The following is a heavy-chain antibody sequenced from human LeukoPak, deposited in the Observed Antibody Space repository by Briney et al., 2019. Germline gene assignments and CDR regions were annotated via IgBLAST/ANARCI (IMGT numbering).Heavy chain of an antibody. J-gene: IGHJ6*03. D-gene: IGHD6-13*01. V-gene: IGHV4-38-2*02. CDR1: GYSISSGYY. CDR3: ARADYSSTWSHDYYYMDV. CDR2: IYHSGST. Sequence: TSETLSLTCTVSGYSISSGYYWGWIRQPPGKGLEWIGSIYHSGSTYYNPSLKSRVTISVDTSKNQFSLKLSSVTAADTAVYYCARADYSSTWSHDYYYMDVWGKGTTVTVSS.